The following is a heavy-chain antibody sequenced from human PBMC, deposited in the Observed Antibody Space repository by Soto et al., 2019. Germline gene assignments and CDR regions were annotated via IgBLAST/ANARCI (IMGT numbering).Heavy chain of an antibody. Sequence: GGSLRLSCAASGFAFSSHPMSWVRQAPEKGLEWVAGISDGGDLTYNADSVRGRFTISRDNSRNTLYLQMNSLRAEDTAVYYCVRRVIGSSRAFDIWGQGTMVTVSS. CDR3: VRRVIGSSRAFDI. CDR2: ISDGGDLT. CDR1: GFAFSSHP. J-gene: IGHJ3*02. V-gene: IGHV3-23*01. D-gene: IGHD3-10*01.